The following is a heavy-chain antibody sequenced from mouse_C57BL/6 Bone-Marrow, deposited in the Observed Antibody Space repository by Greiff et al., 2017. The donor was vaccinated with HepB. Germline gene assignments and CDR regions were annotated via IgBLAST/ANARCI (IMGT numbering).Heavy chain of an antibody. Sequence: DVKLQESGAELVKPGASVKLSCTASGFNIKDYYMHWVKQRTEQGLEWIGRIDPEDGETKYAPKFQGKATITADTSSNTAYLQLSSLTSEDTAVYYCARDDGYYDWFAYWGQGTLVTVSA. J-gene: IGHJ3*01. V-gene: IGHV14-2*01. CDR1: GFNIKDYY. CDR2: IDPEDGET. CDR3: ARDDGYYDWFAY. D-gene: IGHD2-3*01.